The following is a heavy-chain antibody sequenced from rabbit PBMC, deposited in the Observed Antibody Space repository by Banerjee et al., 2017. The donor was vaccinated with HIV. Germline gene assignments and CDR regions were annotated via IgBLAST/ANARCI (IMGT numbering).Heavy chain of an antibody. CDR2: IYTGDGNT. D-gene: IGHD4-1*01. Sequence: QEQLKESGGDLVKPGASLTLTCKTSGFTLINYWICWVRQAPGKGLEWIACIYTGDGNTHYASWAKGRFTISKTSSTVDLKMTSLTAADTATYFCARDLAGVIGWNFNLWGPGTLVTVS. CDR1: GFTLINYW. V-gene: IGHV1S45*01. J-gene: IGHJ4*01. CDR3: ARDLAGVIGWNFNL.